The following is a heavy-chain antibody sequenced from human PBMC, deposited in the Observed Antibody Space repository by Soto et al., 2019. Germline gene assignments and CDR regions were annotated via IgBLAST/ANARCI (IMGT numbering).Heavy chain of an antibody. V-gene: IGHV1-69*01. Sequence: QVQLVQSGAEVKKPGSSVKVSCKASGGTFSSYAISWVRQAPGQGLEWMGGIITIFGTANYAQKFQGRVTITADESTSTAYMELSSLRSEDTAVYYCARDLTYCSSTSCYLPYMDVWGQGTTVTVSS. CDR3: ARDLTYCSSTSCYLPYMDV. D-gene: IGHD2-2*01. J-gene: IGHJ6*02. CDR2: IITIFGTA. CDR1: GGTFSSYA.